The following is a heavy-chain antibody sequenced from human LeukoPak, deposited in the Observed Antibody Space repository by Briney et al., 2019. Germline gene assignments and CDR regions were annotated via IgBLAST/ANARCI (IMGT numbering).Heavy chain of an antibody. CDR3: AKAGTQQWLLFVGVY. Sequence: GGSLRLSCAASGFTFSTYGMLWVRQAPGQGPEWVALIRYDGSNKYYADSVKGRFTVSRDNSKNTLYLQMNSLRVEDTAMYYCAKAGTQQWLLFVGVYWGQGALVTVSS. CDR2: IRYDGSNK. CDR1: GFTFSTYG. D-gene: IGHD6-19*01. J-gene: IGHJ4*02. V-gene: IGHV3-30*02.